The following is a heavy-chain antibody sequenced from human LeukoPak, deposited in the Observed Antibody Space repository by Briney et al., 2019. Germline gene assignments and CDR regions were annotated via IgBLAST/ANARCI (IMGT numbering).Heavy chain of an antibody. Sequence: SETLSLTCTVSGGSISSSSYYWGWIRQPPGKGLEWIGSIYYSGSTYYNPSLKSRVTISVDTSKNQFSLKLSSVTAADTAVYYCARSYCGGDCYAGLFDYWGQGTLVTVSS. CDR1: GGSISSSSYY. CDR2: IYYSGST. D-gene: IGHD2-21*02. V-gene: IGHV4-39*01. CDR3: ARSYCGGDCYAGLFDY. J-gene: IGHJ4*02.